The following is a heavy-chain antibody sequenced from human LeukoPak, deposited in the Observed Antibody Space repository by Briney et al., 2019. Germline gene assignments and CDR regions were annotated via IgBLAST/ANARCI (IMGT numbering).Heavy chain of an antibody. Sequence: PGGSLRLSCAASGFTFSSYWMHWVRQAPGKGLVWVSRINSDGGSTSYADSVKGRFTISRDNAKNTLYLQMNSLRAEDTAVYYCAKDLVGAPGFDYWGQGTLVTVSS. CDR1: GFTFSSYW. V-gene: IGHV3-74*01. CDR3: AKDLVGAPGFDY. D-gene: IGHD1-26*01. J-gene: IGHJ4*02. CDR2: INSDGGST.